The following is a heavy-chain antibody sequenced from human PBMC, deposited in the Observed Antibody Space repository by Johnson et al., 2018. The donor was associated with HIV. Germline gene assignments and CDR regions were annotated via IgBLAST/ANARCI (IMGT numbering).Heavy chain of an antibody. D-gene: IGHD6-13*01. CDR3: AKDQWSSSWTNDAFDI. V-gene: IGHV3-33*06. Sequence: QVQLVESGGGVVQPGGSLRLSCAASGFTFSSYGMHWVRQAPGNGLEWVSVIWYDGSTEYYADSVKGRFTISRDNSKNTLYLQMNSLRVEEKAVYYCAKDQWSSSWTNDAFDIWGQGTKVSVSS. CDR1: GFTFSSYG. CDR2: IWYDGSTE. J-gene: IGHJ3*02.